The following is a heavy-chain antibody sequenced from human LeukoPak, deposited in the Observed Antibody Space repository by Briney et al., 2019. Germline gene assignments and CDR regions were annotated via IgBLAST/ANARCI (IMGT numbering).Heavy chain of an antibody. D-gene: IGHD1-26*01. V-gene: IGHV3-23*01. Sequence: GGSLRLSCAASGFTFSSYAMNWVRQAPGEGLGWVSFISGSGDTTYYADSVKGRFTISRDNSKSTLYLQMNSLRAEDTAVYYCAKSRGESRGASNYWGQGTLVTVSS. CDR2: ISGSGDTT. CDR3: AKSRGESRGASNY. J-gene: IGHJ4*02. CDR1: GFTFSSYA.